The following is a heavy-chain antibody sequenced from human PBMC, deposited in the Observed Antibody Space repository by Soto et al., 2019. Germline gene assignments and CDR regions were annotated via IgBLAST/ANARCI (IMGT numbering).Heavy chain of an antibody. CDR2: ISYDGSNK. D-gene: IGHD2-15*01. CDR1: GFTFSSYG. J-gene: IGHJ6*02. V-gene: IGHV3-30*18. CDR3: ANSKGVVVVAPDYGMDV. Sequence: GSLRLSCAASGFTFSSYGMHWVRQAPGKGLEWVAVISYDGSNKYYADSVKGRFTISRDNSKNTLYLQMNSLRAEDTAVYYCANSKGVVVVAPDYGMDVWGQGPTVTVSS.